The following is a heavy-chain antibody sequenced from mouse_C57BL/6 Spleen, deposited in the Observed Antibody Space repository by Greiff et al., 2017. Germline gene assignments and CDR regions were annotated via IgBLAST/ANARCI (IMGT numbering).Heavy chain of an antibody. CDR2: INPNYGTT. Sequence: EVQLQQSGPELVKPGASVKISCKASGYSFTDYNMNWVKQSNGKSLEWIGVINPNYGTTSYNQKFKGKATLTVDQSSSTAYMQLNSLTSEDSAVYYCARRGITTVVAYYYAMDYWGQGTSVTVSS. D-gene: IGHD1-1*01. V-gene: IGHV1-39*01. J-gene: IGHJ4*01. CDR1: GYSFTDYN. CDR3: ARRGITTVVAYYYAMDY.